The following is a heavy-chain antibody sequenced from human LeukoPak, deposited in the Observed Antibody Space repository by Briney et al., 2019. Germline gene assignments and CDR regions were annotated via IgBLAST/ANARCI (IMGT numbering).Heavy chain of an antibody. D-gene: IGHD1-26*01. Sequence: GGSLRLSCAASGFTFSDYYMSWIRQAPGKGLEWVSYISSSGSTIYYADSVKGRFTISRDNAKNSLYLQMNSLRAEDTAVYYCAKSIPVGYYYYYMDVWGKGTTVTVSS. J-gene: IGHJ6*03. CDR1: GFTFSDYY. CDR2: ISSSGSTI. CDR3: AKSIPVGYYYYYMDV. V-gene: IGHV3-11*01.